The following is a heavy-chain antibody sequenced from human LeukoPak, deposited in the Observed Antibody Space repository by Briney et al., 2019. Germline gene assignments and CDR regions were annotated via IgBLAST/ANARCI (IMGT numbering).Heavy chain of an antibody. J-gene: IGHJ3*02. CDR1: GGSFSGYY. CDR2: INHSGST. Sequence: KPSETLSLTCAVYGGSFSGYYWSWIRQPPGKGLEWIGEINHSGSTNYNPSLKSRVTISVDTSKNQCSLKLSSVTAADTAVYYCASQDIVVVPAAILGIGAFDIWGQGTMVTVSS. V-gene: IGHV4-34*01. D-gene: IGHD2-2*02. CDR3: ASQDIVVVPAAILGIGAFDI.